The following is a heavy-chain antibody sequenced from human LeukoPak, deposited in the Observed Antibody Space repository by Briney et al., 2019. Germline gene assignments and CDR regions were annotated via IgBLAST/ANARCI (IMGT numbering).Heavy chain of an antibody. J-gene: IGHJ4*02. Sequence: GGSLRLSCAASGSTFSSYSMNWVRQAPGKGLEWVSSISSSSSYIYYADSVKGRFTISRDNAKNSLYLQMNSLRAEDTAVYYCARSPAAVYSSGNYGGVGHHFDYWGQGTLVTVSS. CDR3: ARSPAAVYSSGNYGGVGHHFDY. CDR2: ISSSSSYI. CDR1: GSTFSSYS. D-gene: IGHD3-22*01. V-gene: IGHV3-21*01.